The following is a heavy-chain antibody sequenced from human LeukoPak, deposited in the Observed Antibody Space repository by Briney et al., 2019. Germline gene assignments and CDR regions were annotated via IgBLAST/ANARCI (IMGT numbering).Heavy chain of an antibody. CDR3: AREGGPYRPLDY. J-gene: IGHJ4*02. Sequence: SETLSLTCGVSGGSISSTNWWTWVRPPPGEGLEWIGEVHLSGRTNYNPSLESRVTMSVDMSENHISLKLTSVTAADTAVYYCAREGGPYRPLDYSGQRTLVTVSS. CDR1: GGSISSTNW. V-gene: IGHV4-4*02. CDR2: VHLSGRT.